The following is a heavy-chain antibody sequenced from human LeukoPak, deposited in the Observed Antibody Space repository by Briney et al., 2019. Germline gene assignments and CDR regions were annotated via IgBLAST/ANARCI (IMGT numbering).Heavy chain of an antibody. D-gene: IGHD1-1*01. CDR1: GFVFTSYG. J-gene: IGHJ4*02. V-gene: IGHV1-18*01. CDR3: ARELHVERDDY. CDR2: ISANDGKT. Sequence: ASVKVSCKASGFVFTSYGFTWVRQAPGQGLEWMGWISANDGKTHYSEKHQGRVTMSTDTVTSTAYMELRSLRSDDTAVYYCARELHVERDDYWGQGTLVTVSS.